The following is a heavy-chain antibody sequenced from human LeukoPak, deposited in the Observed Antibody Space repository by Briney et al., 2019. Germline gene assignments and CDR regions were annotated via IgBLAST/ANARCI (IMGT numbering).Heavy chain of an antibody. V-gene: IGHV3-7*01. J-gene: IGHJ4*02. CDR2: IKQDGSEK. CDR1: GFTFSSYW. Sequence: GGSLRLSCAASGFTFSSYWMHWVRQAPGKGLEWVANIKQDGSEKYYVNSVKGRFTISRDNAKNSLYLQMNSLRAEDTAVYYCARVVEYDFWSGYFDYWGQGTLVTVSS. CDR3: ARVVEYDFWSGYFDY. D-gene: IGHD3-3*01.